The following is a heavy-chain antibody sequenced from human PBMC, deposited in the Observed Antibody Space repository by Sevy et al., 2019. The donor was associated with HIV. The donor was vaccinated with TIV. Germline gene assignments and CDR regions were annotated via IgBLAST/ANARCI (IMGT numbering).Heavy chain of an antibody. Sequence: SETLSLTCTVSGGSITSLYWNWIRQPPGKGLEWIANIYYNGYINYNPSLKSRVTLSLDTSKNQSSLRLGSVTAADTDMYYCAGENAWGRGYSWGQGTLVTVSS. CDR3: AGENAWGRGYS. J-gene: IGHJ4*02. CDR1: GGSITSLY. V-gene: IGHV4-59*08. D-gene: IGHD1-26*01. CDR2: IYYNGYI.